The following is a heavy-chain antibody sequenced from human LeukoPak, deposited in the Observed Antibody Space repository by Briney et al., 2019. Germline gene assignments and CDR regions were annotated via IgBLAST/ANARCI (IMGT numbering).Heavy chain of an antibody. Sequence: ASVEVSCKASGYTFTSYAMNWVRQAPGQGLEWMGWINTNTGNPTYAQGFTGRFVFSLDTSVSTAYLQISSLKAEDTAVYYCARAIYGSGSYYNEPWFDPWGQGTLVTVSS. J-gene: IGHJ5*02. CDR3: ARAIYGSGSYYNEPWFDP. D-gene: IGHD3-10*01. CDR2: INTNTGNP. V-gene: IGHV7-4-1*02. CDR1: GYTFTSYA.